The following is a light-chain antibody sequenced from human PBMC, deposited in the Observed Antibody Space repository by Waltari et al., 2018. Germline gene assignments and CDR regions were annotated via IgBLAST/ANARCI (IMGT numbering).Light chain of an antibody. Sequence: IQLTQSPSSLSASVGDRVTITCRASQGVTTYLAWYQQKPGKAPNLLISAASTLQSGVPSRFSGSGSGTDFTLTISSLQPEDFAVYYCQQYGSSLPFTFGPGTKVDIK. V-gene: IGKV1-9*01. CDR2: AAS. J-gene: IGKJ3*01. CDR1: QGVTTY. CDR3: QQYGSSLPFT.